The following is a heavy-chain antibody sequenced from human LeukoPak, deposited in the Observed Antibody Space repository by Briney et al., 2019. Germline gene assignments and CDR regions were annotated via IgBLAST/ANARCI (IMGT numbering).Heavy chain of an antibody. CDR2: ISAYNGNT. CDR3: ARSTPRSQWLVLVDY. CDR1: GYTFTIYG. D-gene: IGHD6-19*01. V-gene: IGHV1-18*01. Sequence: ASVKVSCKASGYTFTIYGISWVRQAPGQGLEWMGWISAYNGNTNYAQKLQGRVTMTTDPSTSTAYMELRSLRSDDTAVYYCARSTPRSQWLVLVDYWDQGTLVTVSS. J-gene: IGHJ4*02.